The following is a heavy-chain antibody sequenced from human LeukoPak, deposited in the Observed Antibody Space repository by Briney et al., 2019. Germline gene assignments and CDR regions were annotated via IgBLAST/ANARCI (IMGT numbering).Heavy chain of an antibody. J-gene: IGHJ5*02. CDR3: AKVPEWGVTTSGNWFDP. V-gene: IGHV3-30*02. Sequence: GGSLRLSCAASGFTFSSYGMHWVRQAPGKGLEWVAFIRYDGSNKYYADSVKGRFTISRDNSKNTLYLQMNSLRAEDTAVYYCAKVPEWGVTTSGNWFDPWGQGTLVTVSS. CDR1: GFTFSSYG. CDR2: IRYDGSNK. D-gene: IGHD4-11*01.